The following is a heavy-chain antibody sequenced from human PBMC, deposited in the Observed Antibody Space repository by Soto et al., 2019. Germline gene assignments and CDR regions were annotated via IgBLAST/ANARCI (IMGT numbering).Heavy chain of an antibody. CDR1: GGSISSYY. V-gene: IGHV4-59*01. CDR2: IYYSGST. CDR3: ARRYGGNFDY. J-gene: IGHJ4*02. D-gene: IGHD3-16*01. Sequence: SETLSLTCSASGGSISSYYWSWIRQPPGKGLEWIGYIYYSGSTNYNPSLKSRVTISVDTSKNQFSLKLSSVTAADTAVYYCARRYGGNFDYWGQGTLVTVSS.